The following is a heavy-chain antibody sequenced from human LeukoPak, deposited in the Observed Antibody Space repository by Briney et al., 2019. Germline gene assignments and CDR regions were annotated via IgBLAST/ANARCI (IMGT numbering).Heavy chain of an antibody. CDR1: GFTFSSYA. CDR3: ARGGWSTSLTLIDY. Sequence: GGSLRLSCAASGFTFSSYAMHWVRQAPGKGLEWVAVISYDGSNKYYADSVKGRFTISRDNSKNTLYLQMNSLRAEDTAVYYRARGGWSTSLTLIDYWGQGTLVTVSS. CDR2: ISYDGSNK. D-gene: IGHD2-2*01. V-gene: IGHV3-30-3*01. J-gene: IGHJ4*02.